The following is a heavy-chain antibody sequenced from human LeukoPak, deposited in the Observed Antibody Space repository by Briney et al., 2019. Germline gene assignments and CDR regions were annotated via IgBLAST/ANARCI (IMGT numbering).Heavy chain of an antibody. Sequence: ASVKVSCKVSGYTFTSYYMHWVRQAPGQGLEWMGIINPSGGSTSYAQKFQGRVTMTRDTSTSTVYMELSSPRSEDTAVYYCARDTGEMATAGLFDYWGQGTLVTVSS. J-gene: IGHJ4*02. D-gene: IGHD5-24*01. CDR1: GYTFTSYY. CDR3: ARDTGEMATAGLFDY. CDR2: INPSGGST. V-gene: IGHV1-46*01.